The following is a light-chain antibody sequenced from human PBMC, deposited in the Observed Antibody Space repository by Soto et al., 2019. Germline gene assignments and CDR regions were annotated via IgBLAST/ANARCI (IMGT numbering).Light chain of an antibody. CDR3: QQYDKWPWT. V-gene: IGKV3-15*01. J-gene: IGKJ1*01. CDR1: QSVSDN. Sequence: EIVMTPSPATLSVSPVERGTLSCRASQSVSDNLAWYQQNPGQAPRLLIYGASTRATGIPARFSGSGSGTEFTLTISSLQSEDFAVYYCQQYDKWPWTFGQGTKVDIK. CDR2: GAS.